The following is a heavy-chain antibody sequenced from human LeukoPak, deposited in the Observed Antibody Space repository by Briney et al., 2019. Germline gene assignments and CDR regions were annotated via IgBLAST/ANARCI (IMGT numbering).Heavy chain of an antibody. CDR1: GFTFSSYW. CDR2: IKQDGSEK. CDR3: ARVRGLFGERPIDY. D-gene: IGHD3-10*01. Sequence: GGSLRLSCAASGFTFSSYWMSWVRQAPGKGLEWVANIKQDGSEKYYVDSVKGRFTISRDNAENSLYLQMNSLRAEDTAVYYCARVRGLFGERPIDYWGQGTLVTVSS. J-gene: IGHJ4*02. V-gene: IGHV3-7*01.